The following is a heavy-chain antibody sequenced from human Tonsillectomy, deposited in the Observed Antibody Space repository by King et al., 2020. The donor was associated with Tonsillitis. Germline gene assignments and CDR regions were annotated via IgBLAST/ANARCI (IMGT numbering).Heavy chain of an antibody. CDR1: GFTFSSYG. V-gene: IGHV3-33*08. CDR3: AGDTFPDDSITMIVNDAFDI. CDR2: IWYDGSNK. J-gene: IGHJ3*02. D-gene: IGHD3-22*01. Sequence: VQLVESGGGVVQPGRSLRLSCAASGFTFSSYGMHWVRQAPGKGLEWVAVIWYDGSNKYYADSVRGRFTISRDNSKNTLYLQMNSLRAEDTAVYYCAGDTFPDDSITMIVNDAFDIWGQGTMVTVSS.